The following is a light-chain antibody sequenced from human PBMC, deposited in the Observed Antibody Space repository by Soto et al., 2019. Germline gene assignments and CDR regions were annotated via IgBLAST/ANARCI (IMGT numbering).Light chain of an antibody. J-gene: IGKJ4*01. CDR2: GGS. V-gene: IGKV3-20*01. CDR1: QSVSSNH. Sequence: DIVLTQSPGTLSLSPGERATLSCRASQSVSSNHLAWYQQKPGQAPRLLIYGGSSRATGIPVRFSGSGSETEFTLTISSLQSEDFAVYYCQQYNSWPLTFGGGTKVDI. CDR3: QQYNSWPLT.